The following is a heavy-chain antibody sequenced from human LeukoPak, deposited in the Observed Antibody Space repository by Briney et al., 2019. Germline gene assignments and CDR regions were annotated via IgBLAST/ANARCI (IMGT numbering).Heavy chain of an antibody. CDR2: IIPIFGTA. J-gene: IGHJ6*03. Sequence: SVKVSCKASGGTFSSYAISWVRQAPGQGLEWMGGIIPIFGTANYAQKFQGRVTITTDESTSTAYMELSSLRSEDTAVYYCARVPSIDGYSYGYYYYYMDVWGKGTTVTVSS. D-gene: IGHD5-18*01. V-gene: IGHV1-69*05. CDR3: ARVPSIDGYSYGYYYYYMDV. CDR1: GGTFSSYA.